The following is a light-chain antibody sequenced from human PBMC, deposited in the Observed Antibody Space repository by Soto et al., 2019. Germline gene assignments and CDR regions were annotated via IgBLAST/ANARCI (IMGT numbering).Light chain of an antibody. J-gene: IGKJ1*01. Sequence: EIGMTQSPATLSVSPGERATLSCRASQSINSNLAWYQQKPGQAPRLLIYGASTRATGIPARFSGGGSGTEFTLTISSLQSEDFAVYYCQQCNNWPRTFGQGTKVDIK. CDR1: QSINSN. CDR3: QQCNNWPRT. CDR2: GAS. V-gene: IGKV3-15*01.